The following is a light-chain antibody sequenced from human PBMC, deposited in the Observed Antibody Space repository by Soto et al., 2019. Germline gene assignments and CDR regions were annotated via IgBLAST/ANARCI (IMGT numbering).Light chain of an antibody. CDR3: HHYGSSPQT. V-gene: IGKV3-20*01. J-gene: IGKJ1*01. CDR1: QSVWNNY. CDR2: GAS. Sequence: EIVLTQSPGTLSLSPGERATLSCRASQSVWNNYLAWYQQKPGQAPRLLTYGASSRATGIPDKFSGSGSGTDFTLTISRLEPEDFAVYYCHHYGSSPQTFGQGTKVDIK.